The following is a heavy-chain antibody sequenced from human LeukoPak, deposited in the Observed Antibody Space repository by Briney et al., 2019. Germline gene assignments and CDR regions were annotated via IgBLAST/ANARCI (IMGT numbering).Heavy chain of an antibody. D-gene: IGHD2-15*01. V-gene: IGHV3-21*01. CDR2: ISSSNNYI. CDR1: GFTFSSYS. J-gene: IGHJ3*02. Sequence: GGSLRLSCAASGFTFSSYSMNWVRQAPGKGLEWVSSISSSNNYIYYADSVKGRFTISRDNAKNSLYLQMNSLRAEDTAVFYCAREEFCSRSTCRGGFDIWGQGTMVTVPS. CDR3: AREEFCSRSTCRGGFDI.